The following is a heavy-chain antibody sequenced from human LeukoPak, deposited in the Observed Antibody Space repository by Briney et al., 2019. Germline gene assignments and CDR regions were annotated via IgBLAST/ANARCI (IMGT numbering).Heavy chain of an antibody. Sequence: PGGSLRLSCAASGFTFSSYWMHWVRQAPGKGLVWVSRINSDGSSTSYADSVKGRFTISRDNAKNTLYPQMNSLRAEDTAVYYCARGLLWFGELLSYWGQGTLVTVSS. CDR2: INSDGSST. V-gene: IGHV3-74*01. CDR3: ARGLLWFGELLSY. J-gene: IGHJ4*02. CDR1: GFTFSSYW. D-gene: IGHD3-10*01.